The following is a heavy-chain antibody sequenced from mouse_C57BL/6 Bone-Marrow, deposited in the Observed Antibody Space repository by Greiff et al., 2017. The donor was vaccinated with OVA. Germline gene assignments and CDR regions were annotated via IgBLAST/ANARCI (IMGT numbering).Heavy chain of an antibody. Sequence: EVKLMESGGGLVQPGGSLSLSCAASGFTFTDYYMSWVRQPPGKALEWLGFIRNKANGYTTEYSASVKGRFTISRDNSQSILYLQMNALRAEDSATYYCARYETYGSSNYAMDYWGQGTSVTVSS. V-gene: IGHV7-3*01. D-gene: IGHD1-1*01. CDR1: GFTFTDYY. J-gene: IGHJ4*01. CDR2: IRNKANGYTT. CDR3: ARYETYGSSNYAMDY.